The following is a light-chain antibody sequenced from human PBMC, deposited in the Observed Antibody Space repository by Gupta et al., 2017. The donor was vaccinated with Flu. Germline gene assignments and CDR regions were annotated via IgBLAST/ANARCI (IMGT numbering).Light chain of an antibody. CDR1: SSDVGGYNY. CDR3: CSYTSSNTYV. J-gene: IGLJ1*01. CDR2: EVT. V-gene: IGLV2-14*01. Sequence: SITISCTGTSSDVGGYNYVSWYQQHPDQVPKLMIYEVTYRPSGVSNRFSGSKSGNTASLSISGLQAEDEADYYCCSYTSSNTYVFGTGTKVTVL.